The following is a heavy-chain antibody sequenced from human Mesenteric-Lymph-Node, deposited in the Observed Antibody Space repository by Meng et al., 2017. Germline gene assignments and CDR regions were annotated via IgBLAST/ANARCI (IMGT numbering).Heavy chain of an antibody. J-gene: IGHJ6*02. V-gene: IGHV1-18*01. CDR2: ISVYNGNT. CDR1: GYTFTSYG. CDR3: ARGFYCGSTSCQYYYYGMDV. D-gene: IGHD2-2*01. Sequence: ASVKVSCKASGYTFTSYGITWMRQAPGQGLEWVGWISVYNGNTNYAQKFQGRVTMTTDTSASTAYMELRSLTSDDTAMYFCARGFYCGSTSCQYYYYGMDVWGQGTLVTVSS.